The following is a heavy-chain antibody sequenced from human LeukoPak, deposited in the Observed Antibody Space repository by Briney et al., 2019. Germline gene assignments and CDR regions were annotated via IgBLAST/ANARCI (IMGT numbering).Heavy chain of an antibody. CDR1: GFTFSSYW. D-gene: IGHD3/OR15-3a*01. V-gene: IGHV3-74*01. CDR2: ISGDGGST. J-gene: IGHJ4*02. Sequence: GGSLRLSCEASGFTFSSYWMHWVRLAPAKGLMWVSRISGDGGSTTYADSVKGRFTISRDNAKSTVYLQLNSLRAEDTAVYYCATIGLGAYWGQGALVTVSS. CDR3: ATIGLGAY.